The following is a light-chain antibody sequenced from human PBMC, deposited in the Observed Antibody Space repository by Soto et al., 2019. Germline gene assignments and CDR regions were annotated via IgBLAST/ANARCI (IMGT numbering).Light chain of an antibody. Sequence: EIVLTQSPGTLSLSPGERATLSCRASQSVSSTYLGWYQQKPGQAPRLLISGASNRATGIPDRFSGSGYGTDFTLTISRLAPEDFAVYYCQQFCTIPFTFGPGTKVDV. CDR3: QQFCTIPFT. CDR1: QSVSSTY. V-gene: IGKV3-20*01. CDR2: GAS. J-gene: IGKJ3*01.